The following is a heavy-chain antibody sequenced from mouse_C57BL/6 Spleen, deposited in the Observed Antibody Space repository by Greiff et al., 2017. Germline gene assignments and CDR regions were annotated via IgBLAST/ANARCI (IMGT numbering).Heavy chain of an antibody. CDR3: TRNYGNYFDY. CDR2: IDPETGGT. J-gene: IGHJ2*01. Sequence: VKLVESGAELVRPGASVTLSCKASGYTFTDYEMHWVKQTPVHGLEWIGAIDPETGGTAYNQKFKGKAILTADKSSSTAYMELRSLTSEDSAVYYCTRNYGNYFDYWGQGTTLTVSS. D-gene: IGHD2-1*01. CDR1: GYTFTDYE. V-gene: IGHV1-15*01.